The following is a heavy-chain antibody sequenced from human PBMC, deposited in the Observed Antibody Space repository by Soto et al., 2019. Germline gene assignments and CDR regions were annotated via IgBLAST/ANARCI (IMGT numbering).Heavy chain of an antibody. CDR3: ARDGREASGIDV. J-gene: IGHJ6*02. D-gene: IGHD1-26*01. V-gene: IGHV4-59*11. Sequence: QVQLQESGTGLVKPSETLSLTCTVSGGSISSHYWSWVRQAPGQGLEWIGCIYYRGNTFYNPSLKSRGTISVDTSNNQFSLKLDSVTTADTAVYYCARDGREASGIDVWGQGTTVTVSS. CDR2: IYYRGNT. CDR1: GGSISSHY.